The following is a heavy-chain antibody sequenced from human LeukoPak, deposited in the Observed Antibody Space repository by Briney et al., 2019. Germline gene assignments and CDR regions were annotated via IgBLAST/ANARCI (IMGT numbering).Heavy chain of an antibody. V-gene: IGHV4-39*07. D-gene: IGHD3-16*01. CDR3: ARDPKWAFGGSNGGDFDF. CDR1: GGSISSSSYY. CDR2: IYYSGST. Sequence: KPSETLSLTCTVSGGSISSSSYYWGWIRQPPGKGLEWIGSIYYSGSTYYNPSLKSRVTISVDTSKNQFSLKLSSVTAADTAVYYCARDPKWAFGGSNGGDFDFWGQGTLVTVSS. J-gene: IGHJ4*02.